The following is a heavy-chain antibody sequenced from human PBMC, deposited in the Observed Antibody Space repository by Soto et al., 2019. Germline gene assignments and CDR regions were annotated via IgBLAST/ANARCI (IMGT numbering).Heavy chain of an antibody. CDR3: ARTIAAAGLYNWFDP. V-gene: IGHV4-59*01. CDR2: IYYSGST. Sequence: SETLCLTCTVSGGSISSYYWSWIRQPPGKGLEWIGYIYYSGSTNYNPSLKSRVTISVDTSKNQFSLKLSSVTAADTAVYYCARTIAAAGLYNWFDPWGQGTLVTVSS. J-gene: IGHJ5*02. D-gene: IGHD6-13*01. CDR1: GGSISSYY.